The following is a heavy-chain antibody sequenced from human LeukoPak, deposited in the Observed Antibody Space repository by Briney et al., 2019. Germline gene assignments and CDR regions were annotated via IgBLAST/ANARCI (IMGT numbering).Heavy chain of an antibody. J-gene: IGHJ5*01. CDR2: IKQDGSEK. CDR1: GFTFSNYW. Sequence: GGSLRLSCAASGFTFSNYWMTWVRQAPGKGLEWVANIKQDGSEKYYVDSVKGRFTISRDNTKNTLYLQMNSLRAEDTAVYYCARGDWFDSWGQGTLVTVSS. V-gene: IGHV3-7*01. CDR3: ARGDWFDS.